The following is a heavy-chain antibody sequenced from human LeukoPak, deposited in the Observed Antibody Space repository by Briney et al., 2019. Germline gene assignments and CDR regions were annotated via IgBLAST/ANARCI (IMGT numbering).Heavy chain of an antibody. CDR2: IHAYNGKT. CDR1: RGTYSSYA. Sequence: SVNVSCKASRGTYSSYAISWVRQPPGQGVEGMGWIHAYNGKTNYAQKLQGRVTKTPHTSPSTAYMYLRNQTACDTHVYYSAREIVVVAAGVLNWFDPWGQGTLVTVSS. CDR3: AREIVVVAAGVLNWFDP. V-gene: IGHV1-18*01. J-gene: IGHJ5*02. D-gene: IGHD2-2*01.